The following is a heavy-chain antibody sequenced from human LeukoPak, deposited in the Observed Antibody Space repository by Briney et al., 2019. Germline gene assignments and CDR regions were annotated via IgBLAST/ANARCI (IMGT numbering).Heavy chain of an antibody. D-gene: IGHD5-12*01. CDR3: ARVRGHGRWRGYDY. J-gene: IGHJ4*02. CDR2: IYHSGST. V-gene: IGHV4-4*02. CDR1: GGSISSSNW. Sequence: PSETLSLTCAVSGGSISSSNWWSWVRRPPGKGREWIGEIYHSGSTNYNPSLKSRVTISVDKSKNQFSLKLSSVTAADTAVYYCARVRGHGRWRGYDYWGQGTLVTVSS.